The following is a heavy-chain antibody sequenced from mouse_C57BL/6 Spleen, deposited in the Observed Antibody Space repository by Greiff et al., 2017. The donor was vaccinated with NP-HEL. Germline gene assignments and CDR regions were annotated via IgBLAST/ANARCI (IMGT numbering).Heavy chain of an antibody. J-gene: IGHJ2*01. CDR2: INPSTGGT. D-gene: IGHD2-2*01. CDR1: GYSFTGYY. Sequence: EVKLQESGPELVKPGASVKISCKASGYSFTGYYMNWVKQSPEKSLEWIGEINPSTGGTTYNQKFKAKATLTVDKSSSTAYMQLKSLTSEDSAVDYCARNGYDVFGGWGQGTTLTVSS. CDR3: ARNGYDVFGG. V-gene: IGHV1-42*01.